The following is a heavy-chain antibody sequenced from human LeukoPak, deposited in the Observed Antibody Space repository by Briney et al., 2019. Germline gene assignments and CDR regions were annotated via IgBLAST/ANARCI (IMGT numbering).Heavy chain of an antibody. CDR1: GFTFSSIW. V-gene: IGHV3-7*02. CDR3: AKNGGPHGMDV. Sequence: GGSLRLSCATSGFTFSSIWMSWVRQAPGKGLEWVANIKHDGSETNYVDSVKGQFTISRDNAKNSLHLQMNSLRVEDTAVYYCAKNGGPHGMDVWGQGTTVTVSS. D-gene: IGHD3-16*01. J-gene: IGHJ6*02. CDR2: IKHDGSET.